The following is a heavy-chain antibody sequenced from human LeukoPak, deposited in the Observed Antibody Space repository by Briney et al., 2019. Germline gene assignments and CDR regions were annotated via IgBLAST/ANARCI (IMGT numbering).Heavy chain of an antibody. D-gene: IGHD5-18*01. Sequence: SETLSLTCTVSGSSIRTYTHWGWIRQPPGKGLEWIGSIHHTGSTYYNPSLESRVTISIDTSKNQFSLKLSSVTAADSAFYFCANSGSNYEAVSWGQGTLVTVSS. J-gene: IGHJ5*02. CDR2: IHHTGST. V-gene: IGHV4-38-2*02. CDR1: GSSIRTYTH. CDR3: ANSGSNYEAVS.